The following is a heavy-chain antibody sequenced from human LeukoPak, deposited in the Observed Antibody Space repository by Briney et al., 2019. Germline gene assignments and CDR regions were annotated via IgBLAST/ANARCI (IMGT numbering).Heavy chain of an antibody. CDR3: SRGLDSRKLGY. J-gene: IGHJ4*02. CDR2: IHPSGML. V-gene: IGHV4-31*03. Sequence: SETLSLTCTVSGASFSSGDQYWNWIRQSPGKGLEWIGSIHPSGMLYNNPSLESRVTISIDTSKNQFSLNLNSVTAVDTAVYFCSRGLDSRKLGYWGQGTLVTVSS. CDR1: GASFSSGDQY. D-gene: IGHD3-22*01.